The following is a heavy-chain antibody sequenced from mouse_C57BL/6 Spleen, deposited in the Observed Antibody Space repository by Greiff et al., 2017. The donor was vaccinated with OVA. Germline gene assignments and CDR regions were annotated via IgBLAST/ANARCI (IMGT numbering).Heavy chain of an antibody. D-gene: IGHD2-4*01. V-gene: IGHV3-6*01. CDR2: ISYDGSN. CDR3: ARLYYDYDSFDY. Sequence: EVKLEESGPGLVKPSQSLSLTCSVTGYSITSGYYWNWIRQFPGNKLEWMGYISYDGSNNYNPSLKNRISITRDTSKNQFFLKLNSVTTEDTATYYCARLYYDYDSFDYWGQGTTLTVSS. CDR1: GYSITSGYY. J-gene: IGHJ2*01.